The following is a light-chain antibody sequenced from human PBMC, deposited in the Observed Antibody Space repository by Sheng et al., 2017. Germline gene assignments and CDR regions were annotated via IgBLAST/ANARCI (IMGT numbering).Light chain of an antibody. CDR3: QQYSFYPWT. J-gene: IGKJ1*01. CDR1: QGVSTW. CDR2: RAS. V-gene: IGKV1-5*03. Sequence: DIQMTQSPSTLSASIGDRVTITCRVSQGVSTWLAWYQQKVGKAPKLLIYRASNLESGVPSRFSGSGSGTEFTLTISSLQPDDFATYYCQQYSFYPWTFGRGTKVEI.